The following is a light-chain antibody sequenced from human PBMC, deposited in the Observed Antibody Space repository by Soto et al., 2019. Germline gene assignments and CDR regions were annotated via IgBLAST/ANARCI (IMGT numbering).Light chain of an antibody. CDR1: KSISSW. J-gene: IGKJ1*01. CDR3: QQYKSYSWT. V-gene: IGKV1-5*01. CDR2: DAS. Sequence: IQMTQSPSTLSASVGDGVTIACRASKSISSWLAWYQQKPGKAPKLLIYDASSLESGVPSRFSGSGSGTEFTLTISSLQPDDFATYYCQQYKSYSWTFGQGTKVDIK.